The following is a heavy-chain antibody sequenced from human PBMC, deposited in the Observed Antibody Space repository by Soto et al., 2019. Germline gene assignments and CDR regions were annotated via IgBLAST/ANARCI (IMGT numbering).Heavy chain of an antibody. CDR2: ISSRGST. D-gene: IGHD1-7*01. CDR1: GGPVSRGTYY. V-gene: IGHV4-61*01. Sequence: QVQLQESGPGLVTPSATLSLTCTVSGGPVSRGTYYWSWIRQPPGKGLEWIGYISSRGSTNYNPSLKSRVTISVDTSKNQFSLKLTSVTAADTAVYYCAMAGNYRYFDAWGQGTLVTVSS. J-gene: IGHJ4*02. CDR3: AMAGNYRYFDA.